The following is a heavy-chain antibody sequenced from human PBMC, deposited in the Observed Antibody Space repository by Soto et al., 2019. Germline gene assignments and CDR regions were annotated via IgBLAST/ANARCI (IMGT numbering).Heavy chain of an antibody. D-gene: IGHD1-7*01. Sequence: HPGGSLRLSCATSGFTFSSYWMYWVRQAPGKGLVWVSRIKTDGSITSYADSVKGRFTVSRDNARDMLYLQMSSLRAEDTAVYYCAKDMNSVPEYWGQGTLVTVSS. CDR1: GFTFSSYW. V-gene: IGHV3-74*01. CDR3: AKDMNSVPEY. J-gene: IGHJ4*02. CDR2: IKTDGSIT.